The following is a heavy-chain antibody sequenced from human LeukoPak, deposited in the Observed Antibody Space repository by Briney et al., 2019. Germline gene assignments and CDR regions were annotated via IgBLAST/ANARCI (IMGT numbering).Heavy chain of an antibody. CDR3: ARGEDY. Sequence: GGSLRLSCAASGLTFHFYSMTWFRQAPGKGLEWVSYISSRSSTIYYTDSVKGRFTVSRDNAKNSLNLQMNSLRDEDTAVYYCARGEDYWGQGTLVTVSS. CDR1: GLTFHFYS. V-gene: IGHV3-48*02. CDR2: ISSRSSTI. J-gene: IGHJ4*02.